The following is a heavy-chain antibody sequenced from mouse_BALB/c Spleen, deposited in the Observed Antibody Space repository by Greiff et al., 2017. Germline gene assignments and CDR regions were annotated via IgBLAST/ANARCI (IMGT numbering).Heavy chain of an antibody. CDR1: GFTFSSYG. J-gene: IGHJ4*01. CDR3: ARQSLLRDRAMDY. V-gene: IGHV5-6*01. CDR2: ISSGGSYT. D-gene: IGHD1-2*01. Sequence: EVQGVESGGDLVKPGGSLKLSCAASGFTFSSYGMSWVRQTPDKRLEWVATISSGGSYTYYPDSVKGRFTISRDNAKNTLYMQMSSLKSEDTAMYYCARQSLLRDRAMDYWGQGTSVTVSS.